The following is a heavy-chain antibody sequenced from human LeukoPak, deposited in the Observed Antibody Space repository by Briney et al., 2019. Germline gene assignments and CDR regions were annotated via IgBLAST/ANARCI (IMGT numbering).Heavy chain of an antibody. CDR3: ARGLRRITMVRGSAHFDY. CDR2: INHSGST. V-gene: IGHV4-34*01. D-gene: IGHD3-10*01. J-gene: IGHJ4*02. CDR1: GGSFSGYY. Sequence: SETLSLTCAVYGGSFSGYYWSWIRQPPGKGLEWIGEINHSGSTNYNPSLKSRVTISVDTSKNQFSLKLSSVTAADTAVYYCARGLRRITMVRGSAHFDYWGQGTLVTVSS.